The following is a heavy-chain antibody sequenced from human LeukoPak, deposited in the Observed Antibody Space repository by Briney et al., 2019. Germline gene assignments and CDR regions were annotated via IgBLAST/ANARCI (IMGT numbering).Heavy chain of an antibody. CDR1: GGSFSGYY. V-gene: IGHV4-34*01. CDR2: INHSGST. CDR3: ARGKMVNPFDP. D-gene: IGHD2-8*01. J-gene: IGHJ5*02. Sequence: SSETLSLTCAVYGGSFSGYYWGWIRQPPGKGLEWIGEINHSGSTNYNPSLKSRVTISVDTSKNQFSLKLSSVTAADTAVYYCARGKMVNPFDPWGQGTLVTVSS.